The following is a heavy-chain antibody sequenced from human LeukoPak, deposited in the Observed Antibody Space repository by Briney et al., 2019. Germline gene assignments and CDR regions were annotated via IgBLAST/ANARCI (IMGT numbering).Heavy chain of an antibody. Sequence: PGGALLLCFGASLFNLSSYAIGWVRQAPGKGHEWVSAISGSGGSTYCADSVKGRFTISRDNSKNTLYLQMDSLRAEDTAVYYCARERVELQLLSKREVYHFDYWGQGILVTVSS. D-gene: IGHD2-2*01. CDR3: ARERVELQLLSKREVYHFDY. CDR2: ISGSGGST. J-gene: IGHJ4*02. CDR1: LFNLSSYA. V-gene: IGHV3-23*01.